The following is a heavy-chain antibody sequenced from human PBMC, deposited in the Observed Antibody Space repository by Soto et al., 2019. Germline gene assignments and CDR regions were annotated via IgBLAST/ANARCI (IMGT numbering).Heavy chain of an antibody. V-gene: IGHV1-3*01. Sequence: QVQLVQSGAEVKKPGASVKVSCKASGYTFTKYAMHWVRQAPGQRLEWMGWINADNGHTKYSQRFQDTLILSRNTSATTAYMELRSLRYEDTAEYYCARSEQYYYDSSGYYYPSGYDYYGMDVWGQGTTVTVSS. CDR2: INADNGHT. CDR1: GYTFTKYA. J-gene: IGHJ6*02. D-gene: IGHD3-22*01. CDR3: ARSEQYYYDSSGYYYPSGYDYYGMDV.